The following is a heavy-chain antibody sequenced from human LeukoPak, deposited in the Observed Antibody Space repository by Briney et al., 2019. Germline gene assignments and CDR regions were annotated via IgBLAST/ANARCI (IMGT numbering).Heavy chain of an antibody. CDR3: ARQTGSGLFILP. V-gene: IGHV4-38-2*02. Sequence: SETLSLTCTVSGYSISSGYYWGWIRQPPGKGLEWIGSIYHTGNTYYNPSLKSRVTISMDTSKNEFSLKLRSVTAADTAVYYCARQTGSGLFILPGGQGTLVTVSS. J-gene: IGHJ4*02. CDR1: GYSISSGYY. CDR2: IYHTGNT. D-gene: IGHD3/OR15-3a*01.